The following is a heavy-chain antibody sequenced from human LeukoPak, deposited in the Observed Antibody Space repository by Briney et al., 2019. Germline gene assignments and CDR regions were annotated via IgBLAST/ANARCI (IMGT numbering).Heavy chain of an antibody. J-gene: IGHJ4*02. D-gene: IGHD6-19*01. CDR1: GFTFSSYS. Sequence: PGGSLRLSCAASGFTFSSYSMNGVRQAPGKGLGWVSSISSSSSYIYYADSVKGRFTISRDNAKNSLYLQMNSLRAEDTAVYYCARDYTSSYSSGWYSYFDYWGQGTLVTVSS. CDR3: ARDYTSSYSSGWYSYFDY. CDR2: ISSSSSYI. V-gene: IGHV3-21*01.